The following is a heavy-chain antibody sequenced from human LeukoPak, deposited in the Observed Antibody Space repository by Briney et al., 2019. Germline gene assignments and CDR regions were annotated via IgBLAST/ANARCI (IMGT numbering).Heavy chain of an antibody. Sequence: PGGSLRLSCAASGFTFSSYAMSWVRRAPGKGLEWVSAISGSGGSTYYADSVKGRFTISRDNSKNTLYLQMNSLRAEDTAVYYCAKINTDDYYGSGSYLVYWGQGTLVTVSS. V-gene: IGHV3-23*01. J-gene: IGHJ4*02. CDR1: GFTFSSYA. D-gene: IGHD3-10*01. CDR3: AKINTDDYYGSGSYLVY. CDR2: ISGSGGST.